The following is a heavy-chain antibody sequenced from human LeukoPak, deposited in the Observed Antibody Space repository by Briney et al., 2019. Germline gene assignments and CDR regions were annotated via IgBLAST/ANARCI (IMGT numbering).Heavy chain of an antibody. J-gene: IGHJ4*02. D-gene: IGHD4-17*01. V-gene: IGHV3-21*01. CDR2: ITNSGDYI. CDR3: ASDEYGDPLGY. Sequence: GGSLRLSCAASGFTFSSCSMNWVRQAPGKGLEWVSTITNSGDYIFYADSVKGRFTIPGDNAKNSLYLQMNSLRADDTAVYFCASDEYGDPLGYWGQGTPVTVSS. CDR1: GFTFSSCS.